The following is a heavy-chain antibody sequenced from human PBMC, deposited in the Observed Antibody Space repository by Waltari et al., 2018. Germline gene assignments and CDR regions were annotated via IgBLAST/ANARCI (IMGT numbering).Heavy chain of an antibody. D-gene: IGHD6-6*01. CDR3: ARGGAFGSGAAARLDY. V-gene: IGHV1-69*08. Sequence: QVQLVQSGAEVKKPGSSVKASCKDSGGTFSSYAISWVRQDPGQGLEWMGRIIPIFGTANYAQKFQGRVTITADKSTSTAYMELSSLRSEDTAVYYCARGGAFGSGAAARLDYWGQGTLVTVSS. CDR2: IIPIFGTA. CDR1: GGTFSSYA. J-gene: IGHJ4*02.